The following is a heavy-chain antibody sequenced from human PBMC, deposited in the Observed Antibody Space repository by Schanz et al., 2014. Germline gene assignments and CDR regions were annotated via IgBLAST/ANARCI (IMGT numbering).Heavy chain of an antibody. J-gene: IGHJ3*01. Sequence: EVQLVESGGGLIQPGGSLRLSCAVSGFTVSSNYMSWVRQAPGKGLEWVSTVYMSAASTRYADSVKGRFIISRDSSKNPLFLPMNSLRPEDTALYLCARDEGRDGYNLAFDVWGQGTLVTVSS. V-gene: IGHV3-53*01. CDR2: VYMSAAST. CDR3: ARDEGRDGYNLAFDV. D-gene: IGHD5-18*01. CDR1: GFTVSSNY.